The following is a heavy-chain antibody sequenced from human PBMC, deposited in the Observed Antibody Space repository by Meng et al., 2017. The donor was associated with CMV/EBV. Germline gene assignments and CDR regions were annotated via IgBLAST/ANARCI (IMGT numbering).Heavy chain of an antibody. Sequence: EVLLVGYVGCLVQPGRLLKLSCGDSGFTVSSNYWGWVRQAPGKGLEWVSVIYSGGSTYYADSVKGRFTISRDNSKNTLYLQMNSLRAEDTAVYYCARRGGADYWGQGTLVTVSS. CDR1: GFTVSSNY. D-gene: IGHD3-10*01. J-gene: IGHJ4*02. CDR3: ARRGGADY. CDR2: IYSGGST. V-gene: IGHV3-66*04.